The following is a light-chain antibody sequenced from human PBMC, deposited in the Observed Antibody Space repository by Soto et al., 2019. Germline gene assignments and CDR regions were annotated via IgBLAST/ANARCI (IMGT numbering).Light chain of an antibody. CDR1: HSINRW. J-gene: IGKJ3*01. CDR3: QQYNTYSFT. CDR2: DAS. V-gene: IGKV1-5*01. Sequence: IQMTQSPSTLSASVGDRVTVTCRASHSINRWMAWYQQKPGKAPKLLIYDASTLEGGVPSRFSGSGSGTEFTLTITGLQPDDLATYYCQQYNTYSFTFGPGTNVYIK.